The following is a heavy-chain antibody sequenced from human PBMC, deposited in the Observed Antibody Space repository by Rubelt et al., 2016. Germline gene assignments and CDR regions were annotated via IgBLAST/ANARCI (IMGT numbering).Heavy chain of an antibody. CDR1: GGSISSSSYY. J-gene: IGHJ6*02. CDR2: IYSSGST. D-gene: IGHD3-10*01. Sequence: QLQLQESGPGLVKPSETLSLTCTFSGGSISSSSYYWGWIRQPPGKGLEWIGSIYSSGSTYYKPCLSVRVTISVYTSKNQFSLKLRSVTAADTAVYYCAREDGSGGYGMDVWGQGTTVTVSS. V-gene: IGHV4-39*07. CDR3: AREDGSGGYGMDV.